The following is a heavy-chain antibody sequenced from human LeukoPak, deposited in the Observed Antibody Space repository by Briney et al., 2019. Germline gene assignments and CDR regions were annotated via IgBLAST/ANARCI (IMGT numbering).Heavy chain of an antibody. CDR2: IYPGDSAT. J-gene: IGHJ4*02. CDR1: GYSFSSYW. Sequence: GESLKISCKGSGYSFSSYWIGWVRQMPGKGLEWMGYIYPGDSATRYSPSFQGQVTISADKSIGTAYLQWSSLKASDTAMYYCARVGSGSYWNLFDYWGQGTLVTVSS. V-gene: IGHV5-51*01. CDR3: ARVGSGSYWNLFDY. D-gene: IGHD1-26*01.